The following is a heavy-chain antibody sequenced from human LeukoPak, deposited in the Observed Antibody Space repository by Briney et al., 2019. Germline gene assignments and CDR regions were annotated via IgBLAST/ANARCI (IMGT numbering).Heavy chain of an antibody. V-gene: IGHV1-46*01. Sequence: APVKVSCKASGYTFTSYYMHWVRQAPGQGLEWMGIINPSGGSTSYAQKFQGRVTMTRDTSTSTVYMELSSLRSEDTAVYYCARTPSRRRNPVSSGLGEFDYWGQGTLVTVSS. CDR2: INPSGGST. CDR3: ARTPSRRRNPVSSGLGEFDY. D-gene: IGHD6-19*01. CDR1: GYTFTSYY. J-gene: IGHJ4*02.